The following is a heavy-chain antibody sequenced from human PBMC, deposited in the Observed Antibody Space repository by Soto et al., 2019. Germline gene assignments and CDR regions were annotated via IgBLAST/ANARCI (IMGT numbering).Heavy chain of an antibody. D-gene: IGHD6-13*01. V-gene: IGHV1-18*01. Sequence: QVQLVQSGAEVKKPGASVKVSCKASGYPFTSYGISWVRQAPGQGLEWLGWISAYNVTTNYQQKLKGRVTMTTYTSTRSADMELRSLRSEDTAEYYCASDYSSSWYHYWGQGTLVTVSS. CDR2: ISAYNVTT. J-gene: IGHJ4*02. CDR3: ASDYSSSWYHY. CDR1: GYPFTSYG.